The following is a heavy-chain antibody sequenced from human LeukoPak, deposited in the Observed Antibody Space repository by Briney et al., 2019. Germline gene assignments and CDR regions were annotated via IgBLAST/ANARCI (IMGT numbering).Heavy chain of an antibody. CDR2: INPSGGST. CDR3: ASGYREGAIRGDYYYYGMDV. D-gene: IGHD1-26*01. V-gene: IGHV1-46*01. Sequence: ASVKVSCKASGYTFTSYYMHWVRQAPGQGLEWMGIINPSGGSTSYAQKFQGRVTMTRDTSTSTVYMELSSLRSEDTAVYYCASGYREGAIRGDYYYYGMDVWDQGTTVTVSS. J-gene: IGHJ6*02. CDR1: GYTFTSYY.